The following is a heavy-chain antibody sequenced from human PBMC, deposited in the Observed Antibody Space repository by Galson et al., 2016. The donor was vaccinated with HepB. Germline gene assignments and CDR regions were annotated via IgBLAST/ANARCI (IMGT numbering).Heavy chain of an antibody. V-gene: IGHV3-15*07. CDR1: GFSFHLAW. D-gene: IGHD3-16*01. J-gene: IGHJ4*02. CDR3: ATCYTPDYYDPNEALKF. CDR2: IKFKSDGGPT. Sequence: SLRLSCAGSGFSFHLAWMNWVRRAPGKGLEWVGRIKFKSDGGPTDYAAPVKGRFTISRDDSINMVYLQMSDLKSEDTAVYYCATCYTPDYYDPNEALKFWGQGVLVTVSS.